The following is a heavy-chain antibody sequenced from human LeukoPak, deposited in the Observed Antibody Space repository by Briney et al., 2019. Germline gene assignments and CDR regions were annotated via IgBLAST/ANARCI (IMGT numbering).Heavy chain of an antibody. V-gene: IGHV1-2*02. J-gene: IGHJ4*02. D-gene: IGHD6-19*01. CDR1: GYTFTGYY. CDR2: INANSGGT. Sequence: ASVTVSCTASGYTFTGYYMHWVRQAPGQGLEWMGWINANSGGTNYAQKFQGRVTMTRDTSISTAYMELSRLRSDDTAVYYCARVVAVAGLDYWGQGTLVTVSS. CDR3: ARVVAVAGLDY.